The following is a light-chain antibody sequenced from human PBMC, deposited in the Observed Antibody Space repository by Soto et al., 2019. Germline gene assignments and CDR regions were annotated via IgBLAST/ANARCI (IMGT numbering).Light chain of an antibody. Sequence: PGERATLSFRASQGLTTRYLAWYQQKPGQAPRLLIYGASSWATGIPDRFSGSGSGTDFTITISRLEPEDFAVYYCQQYGTSPTFGQGTRLEIK. CDR1: QGLTTRY. J-gene: IGKJ5*01. CDR3: QQYGTSPT. CDR2: GAS. V-gene: IGKV3-20*01.